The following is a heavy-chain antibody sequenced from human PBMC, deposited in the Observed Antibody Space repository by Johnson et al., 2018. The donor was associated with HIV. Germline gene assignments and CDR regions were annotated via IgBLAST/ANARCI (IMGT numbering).Heavy chain of an antibody. V-gene: IGHV3-30-3*01. Sequence: QMQLVESGGGLIQPGGSLRLSCAASGFTFSSYPMHWVRQAPGTGLEWVAFISYDGNNKYYADSVTGRFTISRDNSKNTLYLQMNSLRAEDTAVYYCAKVGSGWYDPHDAFDIWGQGTMVTVSS. J-gene: IGHJ3*02. CDR1: GFTFSSYP. CDR3: AKVGSGWYDPHDAFDI. D-gene: IGHD6-19*01. CDR2: ISYDGNNK.